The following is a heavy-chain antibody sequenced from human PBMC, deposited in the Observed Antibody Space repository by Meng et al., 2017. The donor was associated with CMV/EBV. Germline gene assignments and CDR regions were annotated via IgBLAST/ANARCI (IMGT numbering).Heavy chain of an antibody. J-gene: IGHJ4*02. CDR2: INPSGGST. D-gene: IGHD2-2*01. Sequence: ASVKVSCKASGYTFTSYYMHWVRQAPGQGLEWMGIINPSGGSTSYAQKFQGRVTMTRDTSTSTVYMELSSLRSEDTAVYYCARSGYCSSTSCSKTSIGVDDCWGQGTLVTVSS. V-gene: IGHV1-46*01. CDR1: GYTFTSYY. CDR3: ARSGYCSSTSCSKTSIGVDDC.